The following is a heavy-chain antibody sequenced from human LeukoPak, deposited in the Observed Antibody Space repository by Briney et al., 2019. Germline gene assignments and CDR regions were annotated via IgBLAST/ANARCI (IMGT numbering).Heavy chain of an antibody. J-gene: IGHJ4*02. CDR3: ARGPPRDFVTSGFYYNC. CDR1: GESFSDYY. Sequence: SETLSLTCAVYGESFSDYYWSWIRQPPGRGLEWVGDINHSGSTNYSPSLTSRVTMSVDTSKNQFSLKLSSVTAADTAVYYCARGPPRDFVTSGFYYNCWGQGTRVTVSS. V-gene: IGHV4-34*01. CDR2: INHSGST. D-gene: IGHD3-22*01.